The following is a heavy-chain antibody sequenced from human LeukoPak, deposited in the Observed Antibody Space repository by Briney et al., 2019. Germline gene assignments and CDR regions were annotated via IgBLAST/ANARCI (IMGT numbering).Heavy chain of an antibody. V-gene: IGHV3-33*01. D-gene: IGHD6-19*01. CDR2: IWYDGNNE. Sequence: GGSLRLSCAASGFAFNNYGMHWVRQAPGKGLEWVALIWYDGNNENYADSVKGRFTISRDNSKNTLFVQMNSLRTEDTAVYYCARSGVQWQWLLTYDAFDIWGQGTMVTVSS. CDR3: ARSGVQWQWLLTYDAFDI. J-gene: IGHJ3*02. CDR1: GFAFNNYG.